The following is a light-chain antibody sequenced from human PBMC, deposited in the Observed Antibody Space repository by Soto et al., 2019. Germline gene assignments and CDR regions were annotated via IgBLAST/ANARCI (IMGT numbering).Light chain of an antibody. CDR1: QSVSSN. V-gene: IGKV3-15*01. Sequence: IVVTQSPGTLSSYPRERATLSCMASQSVSSNLAWYQQKPGQAPRLLIYGASTRATGIPARFSGSGSGTEFTLTINSLQSEDFAVYYCQQYNNWPRTFGQGTKVDI. CDR2: GAS. J-gene: IGKJ1*01. CDR3: QQYNNWPRT.